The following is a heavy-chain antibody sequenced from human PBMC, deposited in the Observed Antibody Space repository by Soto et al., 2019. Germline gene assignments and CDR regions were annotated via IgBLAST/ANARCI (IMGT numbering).Heavy chain of an antibody. CDR1: SGSISSSNW. CDR3: ARRPGYYWYFDL. J-gene: IGHJ2*01. D-gene: IGHD6-25*01. Sequence: QVQLQESGPGLVKPSGTLSLTCAVSSGSISSSNWWSWVRQPPGKGLEWIGEISHSGSTNYNPSLKSRVTISVDKSKNQFSLKLNSVTDADTAVYYCARRPGYYWYFDLWGRGTLVTVSS. V-gene: IGHV4-4*02. CDR2: ISHSGST.